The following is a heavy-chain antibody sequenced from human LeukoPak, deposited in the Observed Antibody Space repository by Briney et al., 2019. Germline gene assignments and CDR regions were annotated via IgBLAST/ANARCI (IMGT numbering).Heavy chain of an antibody. V-gene: IGHV4-59*13. CDR1: GGSISSYY. CDR3: ARVRIGETSYDASDV. J-gene: IGHJ3*01. D-gene: IGHD1-26*01. CDR2: IYITGST. Sequence: SETLSLTCTVSGGSISSYYWTWIRQPPGNGLEWVGDIYITGSTNYNPYLKRRVTMSVDTSKNQFSLRLSSVTAADTAVYYCARVRIGETSYDASDVWGLGTMVTVSS.